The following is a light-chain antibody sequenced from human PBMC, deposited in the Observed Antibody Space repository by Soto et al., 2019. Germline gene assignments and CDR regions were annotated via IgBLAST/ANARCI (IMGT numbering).Light chain of an antibody. Sequence: EIVMTQSPATLSVSPGERATLSCRASQSVSRNLAWYQQKPGQAPRLLIYGASTRATGIPARFSGSGSGTEFTLTISSLQSEDFAVYYCHQYNNWPPLTFGGGTKVEIK. CDR2: GAS. CDR1: QSVSRN. J-gene: IGKJ4*01. CDR3: HQYNNWPPLT. V-gene: IGKV3-15*01.